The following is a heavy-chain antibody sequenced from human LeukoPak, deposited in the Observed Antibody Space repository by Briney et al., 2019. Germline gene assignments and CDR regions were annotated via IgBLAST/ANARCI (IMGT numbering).Heavy chain of an antibody. J-gene: IGHJ3*02. CDR2: IRYDGTSK. Sequence: GGSLRLSCAASGFTFNTYGVHWVRQAPGKGLEWVSFIRYDGTSKFYADSVKGRFTISRDNSKNTLYLQMNSLRVEDTAVYYCAKYGNTFVMWGQGTMVTVSS. CDR3: AKYGNTFVM. V-gene: IGHV3-30*02. CDR1: GFTFNTYG. D-gene: IGHD2/OR15-2a*01.